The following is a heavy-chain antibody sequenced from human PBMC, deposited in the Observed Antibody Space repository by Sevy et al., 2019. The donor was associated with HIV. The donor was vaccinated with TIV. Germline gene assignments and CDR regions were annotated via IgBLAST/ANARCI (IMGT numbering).Heavy chain of an antibody. J-gene: IGHJ4*02. Sequence: GGSLRLSCAASGFIFNSYVMSWVRQAPGKGLEWVSSISGHGGSTYYTDSVKGRFTISRDNSRNMQDLEMNSLRDDDTAVYYCAGGFWSGFDYWGQGALVTVSS. D-gene: IGHD3-3*01. CDR2: ISGHGGST. V-gene: IGHV3-23*01. CDR3: AGGFWSGFDY. CDR1: GFIFNSYV.